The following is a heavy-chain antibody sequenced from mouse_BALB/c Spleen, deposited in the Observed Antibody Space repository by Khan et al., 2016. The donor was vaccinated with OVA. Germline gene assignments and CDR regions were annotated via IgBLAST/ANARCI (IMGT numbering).Heavy chain of an antibody. Sequence: EVQLQESGPSLVKPSQTLSLTCSVTGDSITSGYWSWIRKFPGNKLEYMGYMFYTGYTDYNLSLKSRLAITRHTSTNQSYLQLNSVTTEDAATYYCARSTYRYAFAYWGQGTLVTVSA. D-gene: IGHD2-14*01. CDR3: ARSTYRYAFAY. CDR1: GDSITSGY. CDR2: MFYTGYT. V-gene: IGHV3-8*02. J-gene: IGHJ3*01.